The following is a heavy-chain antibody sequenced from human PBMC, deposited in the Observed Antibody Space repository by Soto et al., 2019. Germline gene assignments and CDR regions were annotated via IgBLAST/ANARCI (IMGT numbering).Heavy chain of an antibody. V-gene: IGHV4-31*03. J-gene: IGHJ4*02. CDR2: IYYSGST. CDR1: GGSIGSGGYY. CDR3: ARVVYDILTGYNFDY. D-gene: IGHD3-9*01. Sequence: SETLSLTCTVSGGSIGSGGYYWSWIRQHPGKGLEWIGYIYYSGSTYYNPSLKSRVTISVDTSKNQFSLKLSSVTAADTAVYYCARVVYDILTGYNFDYWGQGTLVTVSS.